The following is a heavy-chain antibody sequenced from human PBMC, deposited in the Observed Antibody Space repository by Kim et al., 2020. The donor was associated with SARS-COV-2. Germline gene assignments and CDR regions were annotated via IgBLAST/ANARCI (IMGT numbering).Heavy chain of an antibody. CDR3: ARDPDTPYCGGDCYSFDY. D-gene: IGHD2-21*02. J-gene: IGHJ4*02. Sequence: QGRVTITADKSTSTAYMELSSLRSEDTAVYYCARDPDTPYCGGDCYSFDYWGQGTLVTVSS. V-gene: IGHV1-69*04.